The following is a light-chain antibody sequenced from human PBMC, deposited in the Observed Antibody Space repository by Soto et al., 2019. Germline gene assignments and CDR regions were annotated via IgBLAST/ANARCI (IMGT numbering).Light chain of an antibody. CDR3: QQSGSSPWT. V-gene: IGKV3-20*01. CDR2: GAS. J-gene: IGKJ1*01. CDR1: QSVSSSY. Sequence: EIVLTQSPGTLSLSPGERATLSCRASQSVSSSYLAWYQQKPGQAPRPLIYGASSRAIGIPDRFSGSGSGTDFTLNLSRLEPEAFAVYYCQQSGSSPWTFGQVTKVE.